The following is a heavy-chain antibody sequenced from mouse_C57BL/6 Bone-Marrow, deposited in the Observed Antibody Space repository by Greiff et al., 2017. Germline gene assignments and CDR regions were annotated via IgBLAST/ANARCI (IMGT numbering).Heavy chain of an antibody. CDR2: IYPGDGDT. Sequence: VQLQHSGPELVKPGASVKISCKASGYAFSSSWMNWVKQRPGKGLEWIGRIYPGDGDTNYNGKFKGKATLTADKSSSTAYMQLSSLTSEDSAVYFCARRGEYDFDYWGQGTTLTVSS. CDR3: ARRGEYDFDY. V-gene: IGHV1-82*01. J-gene: IGHJ2*01. CDR1: GYAFSSSW. D-gene: IGHD2-13*01.